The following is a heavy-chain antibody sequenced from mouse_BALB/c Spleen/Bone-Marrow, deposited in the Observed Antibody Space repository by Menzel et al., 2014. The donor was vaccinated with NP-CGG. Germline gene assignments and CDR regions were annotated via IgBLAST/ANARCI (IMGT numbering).Heavy chain of an antibody. CDR1: GYTFTDYA. Sequence: QVQLQQSGPEVVRPGVSVKISCKGSGYTFTDYAMHWVKQGHAKSLEWIGVISTYNGNTNYNQKFKGKATMTVDKSSSTDYIELVRFSSERTAIYYCAQDGDPPLDYCGQKTSLTAS. CDR2: ISTYNGNT. D-gene: IGHD2-3*01. V-gene: IGHV1-67*01. CDR3: AQDGDPPLDY. J-gene: IGHJ4*01.